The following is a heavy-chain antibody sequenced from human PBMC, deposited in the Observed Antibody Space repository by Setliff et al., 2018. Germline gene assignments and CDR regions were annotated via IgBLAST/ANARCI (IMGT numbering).Heavy chain of an antibody. CDR2: IFWDDDK. V-gene: IGHV2-5*02. D-gene: IGHD3-22*01. CDR1: GFSLSTNTVG. CDR3: AHFTVGYDISGYLFS. J-gene: IGHJ5*02. Sequence: SGPTLVNPTDPLTLTCTFSGFSLSTNTVGVGWIRQPPGKALEWLAVIFWDDDKRYSPSLQHRLTINKDTSKNQVVLTMANVDPVDTATYYCAHFTVGYDISGYLFSWGQGTLVTVSS.